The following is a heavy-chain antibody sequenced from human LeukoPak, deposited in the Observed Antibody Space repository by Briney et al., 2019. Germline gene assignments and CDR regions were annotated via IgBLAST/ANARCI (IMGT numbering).Heavy chain of an antibody. V-gene: IGHV3-7*03. CDR3: ARFLGYCSGGSCYRFDYYYGMDV. CDR2: MKQDGSEK. Sequence: GRSLRLSCAPYAFTFSSYWMSWVRQAPRKGLGWVGNMKQDGSEKYYVDSVKGRFTISRDNAKNSLYLQMNSLRAEDTSVYYCARFLGYCSGGSCYRFDYYYGMDVWGKGTTVTVSS. CDR1: AFTFSSYW. J-gene: IGHJ6*04. D-gene: IGHD2-15*01.